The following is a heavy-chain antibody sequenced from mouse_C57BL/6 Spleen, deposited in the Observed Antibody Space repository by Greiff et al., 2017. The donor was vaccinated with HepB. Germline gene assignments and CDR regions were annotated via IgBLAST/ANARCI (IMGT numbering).Heavy chain of an antibody. D-gene: IGHD1-1*01. CDR1: GFTFSSYA. J-gene: IGHJ4*01. V-gene: IGHV5-4*01. CDR2: ISDGGSYT. CDR3: AREDYYGRRGMDY. Sequence: EVMLVESGGGLVKPGGSLKLSCAASGFTFSSYAMSWVRQTPEKRLEWVATISDGGSYTYYPDNVKGRFTISRDNAKNNLYLQMSHLKSEDTAMYYCAREDYYGRRGMDYWGQGTSVTVSS.